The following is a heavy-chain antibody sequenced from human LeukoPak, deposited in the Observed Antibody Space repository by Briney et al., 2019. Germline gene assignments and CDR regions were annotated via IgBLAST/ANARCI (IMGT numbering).Heavy chain of an antibody. CDR2: ISSSSSTI. J-gene: IGHJ4*02. CDR1: GFTFSSYS. CDR3: ARDRKYSSDYFDY. D-gene: IGHD6-19*01. V-gene: IGHV3-48*01. Sequence: PGGSLRLSCAASGFTFSSYSMNWVRQAPGKGLEWVSYISSSSSTIYYADSVKGRFTISRDNAKNSLYLQMNSLRAEDTAVYYCARDRKYSSDYFDYWGQGTLVTVSS.